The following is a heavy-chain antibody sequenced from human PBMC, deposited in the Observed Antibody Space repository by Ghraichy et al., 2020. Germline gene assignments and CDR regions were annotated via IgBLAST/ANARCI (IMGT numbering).Heavy chain of an antibody. CDR3: ASQVVVAATHDY. J-gene: IGHJ4*02. CDR2: IYYSGST. D-gene: IGHD2-15*01. CDR1: GGSISSSSYY. Sequence: SKTLSLTCTVSGGSISSSSYYWGWIRQPPGKGLEWIGSIYYSGSTYYNPSLKSRVTISVDTSKNQFSLKLSSVTAADTAVYYCASQVVVAATHDYWGQGTLVTVSS. V-gene: IGHV4-39*01.